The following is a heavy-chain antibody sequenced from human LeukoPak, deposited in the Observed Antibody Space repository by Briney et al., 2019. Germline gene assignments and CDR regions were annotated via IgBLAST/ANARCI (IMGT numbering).Heavy chain of an antibody. CDR1: GFTFSSYG. Sequence: GRSLRLSCAASGFTFSSYGMHWVRQAPGKGLEWVAVIWYDGSNKYYADSVKGRFTISRDNSKNTLYLQMNSLRAEDTAMYYCAREGVDGYNIQYYFDYWGQGTLSPSPQ. CDR2: IWYDGSNK. D-gene: IGHD5-24*01. CDR3: AREGVDGYNIQYYFDY. V-gene: IGHV3-33*01. J-gene: IGHJ4*02.